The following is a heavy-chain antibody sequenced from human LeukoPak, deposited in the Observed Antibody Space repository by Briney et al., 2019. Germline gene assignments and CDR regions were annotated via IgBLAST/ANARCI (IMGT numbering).Heavy chain of an antibody. CDR3: AGDYYESSGSNWFDS. Sequence: ASVSFACKPSGYAFTSDDKDRRRDPPGQGLEWKGIINPSGGSTSYAQKFQGRVTMTRDTSTSTDYMELSSLRSEYTAVYYCAGDYYESSGSNWFDSWGQGTLVTVSS. D-gene: IGHD3-22*01. CDR2: INPSGGST. CDR1: GYAFTSDD. V-gene: IGHV1-46*01. J-gene: IGHJ5*01.